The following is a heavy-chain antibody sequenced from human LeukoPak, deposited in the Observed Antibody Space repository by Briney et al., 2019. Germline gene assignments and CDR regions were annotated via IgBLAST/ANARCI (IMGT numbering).Heavy chain of an antibody. CDR2: IYPGDSDT. Sequence: GESLKISCKASGYIFSPTYWIGWVRQMPGKGLEWMGIIYPGDSDTRYSPSFQGQVTISADKSISTAYLQWSSLKASDTAMYYCATPYPREYCSSTTCYFNYWGQGTLVTVSS. CDR3: ATPYPREYCSSTTCYFNY. CDR1: GYIFSPTYW. D-gene: IGHD2-2*01. J-gene: IGHJ4*02. V-gene: IGHV5-51*01.